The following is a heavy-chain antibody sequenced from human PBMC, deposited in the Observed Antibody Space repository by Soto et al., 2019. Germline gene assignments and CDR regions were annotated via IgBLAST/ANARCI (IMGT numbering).Heavy chain of an antibody. J-gene: IGHJ6*02. D-gene: IGHD4-17*01. V-gene: IGHV3-23*01. CDR1: GFTFSSYA. CDR2: ISGSGGST. Sequence: EGSLRLSCAASGFTFSSYAMSWVRQAPGKGLEWVSAISGSGGSTYYADSVKGRFTISRDNSKNTLYLQMNSLRAEDTAVYYCAKYQYYGVDYYYYGMDVWGQGTTVTVSS. CDR3: AKYQYYGVDYYYYGMDV.